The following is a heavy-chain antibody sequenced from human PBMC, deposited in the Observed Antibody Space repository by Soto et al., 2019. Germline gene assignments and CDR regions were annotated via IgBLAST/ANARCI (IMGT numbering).Heavy chain of an antibody. D-gene: IGHD6-13*01. CDR2: IYYSGST. CDR3: ASTDPFIAAAGIYFDY. V-gene: IGHV4-59*01. J-gene: IGHJ4*02. CDR1: GGSISSYY. Sequence: SETLSLTCTVSGGSISSYYWSWIRQPPGKGLEWIGYIYYSGSTNYNPSLKSRVTISVDTSKNQFSLKLSSVTAADTAVYCCASTDPFIAAAGIYFDYWGQGTLVTVSS.